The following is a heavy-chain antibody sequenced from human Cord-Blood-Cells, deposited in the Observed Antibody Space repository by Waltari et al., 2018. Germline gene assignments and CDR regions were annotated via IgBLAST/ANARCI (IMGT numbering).Heavy chain of an antibody. D-gene: IGHD7-27*01. J-gene: IGHJ4*02. CDR2: IYYSGST. CDR3: ARLDGDRDY. V-gene: IGHV4-39*07. Sequence: QLQLQESGPGLVKPSETLSLTCTVSGGSISSSSYYWGWIRQPPGKGLEWIGSIYYSGSTYYTPSLKRRVTISVDTSKSQFSLKLSSVTAADTAVYYCARLDGDRDYWGQGTLVTVSS. CDR1: GGSISSSSYY.